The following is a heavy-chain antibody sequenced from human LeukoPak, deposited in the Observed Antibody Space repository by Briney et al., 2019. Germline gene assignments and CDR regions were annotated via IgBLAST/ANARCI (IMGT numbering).Heavy chain of an antibody. J-gene: IGHJ5*02. CDR2: IYHSGST. Sequence: SGTLSLTCAVSGGSFSSSNWWSWVRQPPGKGLEWIGEIYHSGSTNYNPSLKSRVTISVDKSKNQFSLKLSSVTAADTAVYYCARGSYCSSTSCYLRWFDPWGQGTLVTVSS. CDR3: ARGSYCSSTSCYLRWFDP. D-gene: IGHD2-2*01. V-gene: IGHV4-4*02. CDR1: GGSFSSSNW.